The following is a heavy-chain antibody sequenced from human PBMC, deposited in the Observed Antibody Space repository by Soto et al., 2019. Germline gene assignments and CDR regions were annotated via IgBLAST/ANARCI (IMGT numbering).Heavy chain of an antibody. J-gene: IGHJ1*01. CDR1: GFTFGNYA. CDR3: AKCLGVVHCTNGIWHRLQH. D-gene: IGHD2-8*01. CDR2: IGGSGGDT. Sequence: EVQLLESGGGLVQPGGSLRLSCAGSGFTFGNYAMSWVRQAPGKGLEWVSNIGGSGGDTYYADSVKGRFTISRDNSRNTLYLQMNSLRAEDTASYYWAKCLGVVHCTNGIWHRLQHWGQGTLVTVSS. V-gene: IGHV3-23*01.